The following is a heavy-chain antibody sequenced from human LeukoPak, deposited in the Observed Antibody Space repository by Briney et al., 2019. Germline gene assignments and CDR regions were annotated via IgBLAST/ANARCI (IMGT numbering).Heavy chain of an antibody. CDR1: GFTFSGYW. J-gene: IGHJ6*02. CDR2: INTDGSSI. CDR3: AREDALRGVGMDV. D-gene: IGHD3-10*01. V-gene: IGHV3-74*01. Sequence: GGSLRLSCAASGFTFSGYWMHWVRQAPGKGLVWVSRINTDGSSISYADSVKGRFTISRDNAKNTLYLQMNSLRAEDTAVYYCAREDALRGVGMDVWGQGTTVTVSS.